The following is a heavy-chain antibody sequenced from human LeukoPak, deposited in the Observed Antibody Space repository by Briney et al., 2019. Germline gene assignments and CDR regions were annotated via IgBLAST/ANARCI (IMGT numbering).Heavy chain of an antibody. CDR2: ISAYNGNT. D-gene: IGHD3-9*01. Sequence: ASVKVSCKASGYTFGISWVRQAPGQGLEWMGWISAYNGNTDYAQKFQGRVTMTTDTSTSTTYMELRSLRSDDTAVYYCARIDPFDFQFDYWGQGTLVTVSS. J-gene: IGHJ4*02. V-gene: IGHV1-18*01. CDR3: ARIDPFDFQFDY. CDR1: GYTFG.